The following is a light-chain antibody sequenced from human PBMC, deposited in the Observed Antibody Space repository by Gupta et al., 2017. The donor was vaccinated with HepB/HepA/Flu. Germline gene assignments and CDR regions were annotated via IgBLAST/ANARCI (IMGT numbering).Light chain of an antibody. CDR1: QSVASN. V-gene: IGKV3-11*01. CDR2: DAS. J-gene: IGKJ4*01. Sequence: GERATLSCRASQSVASNLAWYQQKPGQAPRLLIYDASDRAPGVPARFSGSGSGKDFTLTSSSLEPEACEGYYGHQRSTLITFGRGTKVDIK. CDR3: HQRSTLIT.